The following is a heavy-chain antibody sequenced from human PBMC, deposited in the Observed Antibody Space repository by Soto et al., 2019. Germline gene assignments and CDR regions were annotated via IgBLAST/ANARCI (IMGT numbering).Heavy chain of an antibody. J-gene: IGHJ6*03. D-gene: IGHD3-3*01. CDR3: ARSVPPGHYDFWSGYRYYYYYMDV. CDR2: IYYSGST. V-gene: IGHV4-59*01. CDR1: GGSISSYY. Sequence: SETLSLTCTVSGGSISSYYWSWIRQPPGKGLEWIGYIYYSGSTNYNPSLKSRVTISVDTSKNQFSLKLSSVTAADTAVYYCARSVPPGHYDFWSGYRYYYYYMDVWGKGTTVTVSS.